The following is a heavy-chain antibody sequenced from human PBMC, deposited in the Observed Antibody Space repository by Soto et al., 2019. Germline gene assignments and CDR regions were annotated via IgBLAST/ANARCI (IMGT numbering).Heavy chain of an antibody. D-gene: IGHD1-20*01. CDR2: INHSVST. J-gene: IGHJ4*02. CDR1: GGSFSGYY. Sequence: SETLSLTCAVYGGSFSGYYCSWLRQAPGKGLEWIAEINHSVSTNYNPSLMSRVTISVDSSKNQLSLKLSSVTAADTAVYYCAGMTHGGNHQYYYDFWAQGALVTVSS. CDR3: AGMTHGGNHQYYYDF. V-gene: IGHV4-34*01.